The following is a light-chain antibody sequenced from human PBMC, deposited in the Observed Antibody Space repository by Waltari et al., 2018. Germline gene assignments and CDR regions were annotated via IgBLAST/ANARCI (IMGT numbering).Light chain of an antibody. CDR2: GAS. CDR3: QHYVRLPAT. CDR1: QSVSRA. V-gene: IGKV3-20*01. J-gene: IGKJ1*01. Sequence: EIVLTQSPGSLSSSPGERVTLSCRASQSVSRALAGYQQKPGQAPSLLIFGASNRPTVIPGRFSGSGSETDFSLTISRLEPEDFAVYYCQHYVRLPATFGRGTKVEIK.